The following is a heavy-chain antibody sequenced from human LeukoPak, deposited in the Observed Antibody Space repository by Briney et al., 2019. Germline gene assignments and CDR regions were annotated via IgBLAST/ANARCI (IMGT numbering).Heavy chain of an antibody. D-gene: IGHD2-15*01. V-gene: IGHV4-4*07. Sequence: SGPLSLPCTVSGGSISSYHWSWIRQPAGKGLEWIGRIYTSGSTNYNPALKSRVTMSVDTSKNQFSLKLSSVAAADTAVYYCARDLRWTNYFDYWGQGTLVTVSS. CDR3: ARDLRWTNYFDY. CDR1: GGSISSYH. J-gene: IGHJ4*02. CDR2: IYTSGST.